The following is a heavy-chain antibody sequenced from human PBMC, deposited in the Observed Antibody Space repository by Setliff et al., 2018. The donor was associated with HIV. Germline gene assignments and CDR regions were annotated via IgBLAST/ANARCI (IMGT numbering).Heavy chain of an antibody. J-gene: IGHJ3*02. CDR2: INHGGDT. V-gene: IGHV4-34*01. Sequence: SETLSLTCAVYGGSFSGHSWTWIRQPPGKGLEWIGEINHGGDTNYNPSLKSRVTISVGSSYNHFSLKLSSVTAADTAVYYCARGRDDYNYDPFDIWGQGTMVTVSS. CDR1: GGSFSGHS. CDR3: ARGRDDYNYDPFDI. D-gene: IGHD4-4*01.